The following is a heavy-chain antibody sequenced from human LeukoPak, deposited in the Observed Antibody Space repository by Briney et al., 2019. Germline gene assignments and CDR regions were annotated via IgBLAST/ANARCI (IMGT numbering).Heavy chain of an antibody. CDR1: GGSISSYY. D-gene: IGHD6-13*01. Sequence: SETLSLTCTVSGGSISSYYWSWIRQPAGKGLEWIGRIYTSGSTNYNPSLKSRVTMSVDTSKNQFSLKLSSVTAADTAVYYCARDRYIQYSSSWYSFDYWGQGTLVTVSS. CDR2: IYTSGST. V-gene: IGHV4-4*07. CDR3: ARDRYIQYSSSWYSFDY. J-gene: IGHJ4*02.